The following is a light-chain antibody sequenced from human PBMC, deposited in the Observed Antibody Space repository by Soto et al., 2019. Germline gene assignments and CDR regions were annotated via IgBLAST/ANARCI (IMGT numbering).Light chain of an antibody. Sequence: EIVLTQSPVTLSLSPGERATLSCRASQSVGSFLAWYQQKPGQAPRLLIYDASNRATGTPARFSGSGSGTDFTLTIGTLEPEDFAVYYCQQRVNWPLTFGGGTKVDIK. CDR1: QSVGSF. V-gene: IGKV3-11*01. CDR3: QQRVNWPLT. CDR2: DAS. J-gene: IGKJ4*01.